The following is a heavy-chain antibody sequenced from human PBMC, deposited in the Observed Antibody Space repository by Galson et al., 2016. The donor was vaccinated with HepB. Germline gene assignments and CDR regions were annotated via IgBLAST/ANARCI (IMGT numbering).Heavy chain of an antibody. CDR1: GFTFSNYA. Sequence: SLRLSCAASGFTFSNYAIHWARQAPGKGLEIVSATSPNGAYTYYAEFVKGRFTVSRDNSRNTLFLQMTSLRLEDTGVYYCARFKPEGEMPTIPVGSLDYWGLGTLVTISS. V-gene: IGHV3-64*04. CDR3: ARFKPEGEMPTIPVGSLDY. D-gene: IGHD5-24*01. CDR2: TSPNGAYT. J-gene: IGHJ4*02.